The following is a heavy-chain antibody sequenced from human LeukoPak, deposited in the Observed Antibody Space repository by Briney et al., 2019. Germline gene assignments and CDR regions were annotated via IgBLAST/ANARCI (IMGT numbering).Heavy chain of an antibody. CDR3: ARGPLVRLPSSFDP. D-gene: IGHD3-16*02. V-gene: IGHV1-8*01. CDR2: MNPNSGNT. Sequence: ASVKVSCKAFGYTFTSYDISWVRQAAGQGLEWMGWMNPNSGNTGSAQRFQGRITMTRDTSISTAYMELSSLRSEDTAVYYCARGPLVRLPSSFDPWGQGTLVTVSS. J-gene: IGHJ5*02. CDR1: GYTFTSYD.